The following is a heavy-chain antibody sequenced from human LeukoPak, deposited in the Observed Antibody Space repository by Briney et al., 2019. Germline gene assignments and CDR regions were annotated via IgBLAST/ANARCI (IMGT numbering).Heavy chain of an antibody. J-gene: IGHJ3*02. CDR3: ARFPCSGDSCYSGMQAFDI. CDR1: GGSFSGYY. D-gene: IGHD2-15*01. CDR2: INHSGTT. V-gene: IGHV4-34*01. Sequence: TLSLTCAVYGGSFSGYYWNWIRQSPGKGLEWIGEINHSGTTNYIASLKSRVTVSVDTSKKQFSLKLSSVTAADTAVYYCARFPCSGDSCYSGMQAFDIWGQGTTVTVSS.